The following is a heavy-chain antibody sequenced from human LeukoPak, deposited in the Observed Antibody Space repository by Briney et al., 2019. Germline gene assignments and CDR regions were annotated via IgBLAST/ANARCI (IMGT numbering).Heavy chain of an antibody. D-gene: IGHD2-15*01. Sequence: SGTLSLTCTVSGDSISSSRYYWGWIRQPPGKGLEWIGSIYYSGSIWYHPSLKSRVTISVDTSKNQFSLKLTSVTAADTAVYYCARPPRHDFDDSRVHDAFDIWGQGTMVTVSS. CDR1: GDSISSSRYY. CDR2: IYYSGSI. V-gene: IGHV4-39*01. J-gene: IGHJ3*02. CDR3: ARPPRHDFDDSRVHDAFDI.